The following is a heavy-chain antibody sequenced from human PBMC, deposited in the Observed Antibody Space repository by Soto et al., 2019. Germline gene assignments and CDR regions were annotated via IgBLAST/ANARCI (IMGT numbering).Heavy chain of an antibody. V-gene: IGHV3-11*06. Sequence: GSLRLSCAASGLTFSDYYMSWIRQAPGKGLEWVSYISSSSSYTNYADSVKGRFTISRDNAKSSLYLQMNSLRAEDTAVYYCARGRITIFGVVTHFDYWGQGTLVTVSS. CDR3: ARGRITIFGVVTHFDY. J-gene: IGHJ4*02. CDR1: GLTFSDYY. CDR2: ISSSSSYT. D-gene: IGHD3-3*01.